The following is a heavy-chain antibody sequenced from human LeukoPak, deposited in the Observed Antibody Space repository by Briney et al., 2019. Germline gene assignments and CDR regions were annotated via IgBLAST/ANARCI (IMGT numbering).Heavy chain of an antibody. D-gene: IGHD3-22*01. CDR3: ARRGSYYYDSSGYRITSGYYYYMDV. Sequence: PSETLSLTCAVYGGSFSGYYWSWIRQPPGKGLEWIGEINHSGSTNYNPSLKSRVTISVDTSKNQFSLKLSSVTAADTAVYYCARRGSYYYDSSGYRITSGYYYYMDVWGKGTTVTISS. J-gene: IGHJ6*03. V-gene: IGHV4-34*01. CDR1: GGSFSGYY. CDR2: INHSGST.